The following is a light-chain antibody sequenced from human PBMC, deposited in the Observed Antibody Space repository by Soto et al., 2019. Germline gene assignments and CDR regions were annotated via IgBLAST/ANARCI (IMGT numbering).Light chain of an antibody. CDR3: ATWDDGLYGI. CDR2: RNN. J-gene: IGLJ2*01. Sequence: QSVLTQPPSASGTPGQRITISCSGSSSNIGSNYVFWYQQLPGTAPKIRIYRNNHRPSGGPDRFSATKAGTSGSLGMRGLRSDDEADYYCATWDDGLYGIFGGRTKVTGL. CDR1: SSNIGSNY. V-gene: IGLV1-47*01.